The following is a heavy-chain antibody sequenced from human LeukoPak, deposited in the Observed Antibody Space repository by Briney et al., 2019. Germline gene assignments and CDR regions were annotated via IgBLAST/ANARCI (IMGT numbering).Heavy chain of an antibody. CDR2: IYSGGNT. D-gene: IGHD3-10*01. J-gene: IGHJ4*02. CDR1: GYSFSNYE. CDR3: ARDLLGYYGSGSYSSA. V-gene: IGHV3-53*01. Sequence: GGSLGLSCAASGYSFSNYEMSWVRQAPGKGLEWVSVIYSGGNTYCADSVKGRFTISRDKSKNTLYLQMNSLTAEDTAVYYRARDLLGYYGSGSYSSAWGQGTLVTVSS.